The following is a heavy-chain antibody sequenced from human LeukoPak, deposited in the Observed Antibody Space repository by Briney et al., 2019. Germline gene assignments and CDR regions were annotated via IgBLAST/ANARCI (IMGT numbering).Heavy chain of an antibody. CDR2: INAGNGNT. CDR1: GYTFTSYA. D-gene: IGHD3-10*01. CDR3: ARAGYGSGSYEVWFDP. V-gene: IGHV1-3*03. Sequence: GASVKVSYKASGYTFTSYAMHWVRQAPGQRLEWMGWINAGNGNTKYSQEFQGRVTITRDTSASTAYMELSSLRSEDMAVYYCARAGYGSGSYEVWFDPWGQGTLVTVSS. J-gene: IGHJ5*02.